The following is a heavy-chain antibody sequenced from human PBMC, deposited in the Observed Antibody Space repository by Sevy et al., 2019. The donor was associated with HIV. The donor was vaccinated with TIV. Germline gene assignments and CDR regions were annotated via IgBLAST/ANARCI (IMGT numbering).Heavy chain of an antibody. V-gene: IGHV1-2*06. J-gene: IGHJ6*02. D-gene: IGHD3-10*01. CDR2: INPNSGGT. Sequence: ASVNVSCKASGYTFSNYYMDWVRQAPGQGLEWMGRINPNSGGTNYAQKFQGRVTMTRDTSIRTAYMELTRLRSDDTAVYYCARERITMVEGVFITTYYHYGMDVWGQGTMVTVSS. CDR1: GYTFSNYY. CDR3: ARERITMVEGVFITTYYHYGMDV.